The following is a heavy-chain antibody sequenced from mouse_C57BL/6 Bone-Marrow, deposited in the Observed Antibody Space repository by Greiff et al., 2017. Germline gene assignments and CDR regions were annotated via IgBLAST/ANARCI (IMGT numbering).Heavy chain of an antibody. CDR3: ARESIYYYGSSYVLYWYFDV. CDR1: GYTFTSYW. V-gene: IGHV1-55*01. Sequence: QVQLQQSGAELVKPGASVKMSCKASGYTFTSYWITWVKQRPGQGLEWIGDIYPGSGSTNYNEKFKSKATLTVDTSSSTAYMQLSSLTSEDSAVYYCARESIYYYGSSYVLYWYFDVWGTGTTVTVSS. D-gene: IGHD1-1*01. CDR2: IYPGSGST. J-gene: IGHJ1*03.